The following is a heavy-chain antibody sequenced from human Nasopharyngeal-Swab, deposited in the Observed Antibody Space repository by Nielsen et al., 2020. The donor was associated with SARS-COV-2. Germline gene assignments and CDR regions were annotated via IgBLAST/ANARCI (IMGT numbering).Heavy chain of an antibody. CDR3: ARAQRGTVTIYYYYGMDV. D-gene: IGHD4-17*01. V-gene: IGHV4-4*02. Sequence: WIRQPPGNGLEWIGEIYHSGSTNYNPSLKSRVTISVDKSKNQFSLKLSSVTAADTAVYYCARAQRGTVTIYYYYGMDVWGQGTTVTVSS. CDR2: IYHSGST. J-gene: IGHJ6*02.